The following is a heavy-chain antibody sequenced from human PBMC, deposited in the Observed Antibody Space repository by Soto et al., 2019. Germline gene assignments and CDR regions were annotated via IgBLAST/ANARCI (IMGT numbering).Heavy chain of an antibody. V-gene: IGHV1-2*02. CDR1: GYTFTGYY. CDR2: INPNSGGT. Sequence: ASVKVSCKASGYTFTGYYMHWVRQAPGQGLEWMGWINPNSGGTNYAQKFQGRVTMTSDTSISTAYMELSRLRSDDTAVYYCARAPNPYSSSSGWFDPWGQGTLVTVSS. J-gene: IGHJ5*02. CDR3: ARAPNPYSSSSGWFDP. D-gene: IGHD6-6*01.